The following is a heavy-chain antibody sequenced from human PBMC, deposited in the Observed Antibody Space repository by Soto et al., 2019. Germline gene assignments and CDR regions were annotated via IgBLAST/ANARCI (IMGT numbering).Heavy chain of an antibody. J-gene: IGHJ6*04. CDR1: GGSIRSGDYY. Sequence: PSETLSLTCTVSGGSIRSGDYYWSWIRQPPGKGLEWIGYIYYSGSTYYNPSLKSRVTISVDTSKNQFSLKLSSVTAADTAVYYCVTGTTDHYYLLDVWGKGTTVTVSS. V-gene: IGHV4-30-4*01. D-gene: IGHD4-17*01. CDR2: IYYSGST. CDR3: VTGTTDHYYLLDV.